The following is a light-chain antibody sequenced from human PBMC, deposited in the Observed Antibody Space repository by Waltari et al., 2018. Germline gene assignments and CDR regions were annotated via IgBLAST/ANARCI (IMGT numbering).Light chain of an antibody. V-gene: IGKV3-20*01. Sequence: EIVLTQSPGTLSLSLGERATVSCRASQSVSRALAWYQQQPGQAPRLLIYGPSTRATGIPDRFSGSGSGTDFSLTSSRLEPDDFAVYYCQHYLRLPVTFGQGTTVEI. J-gene: IGKJ1*01. CDR1: QSVSRA. CDR2: GPS. CDR3: QHYLRLPVT.